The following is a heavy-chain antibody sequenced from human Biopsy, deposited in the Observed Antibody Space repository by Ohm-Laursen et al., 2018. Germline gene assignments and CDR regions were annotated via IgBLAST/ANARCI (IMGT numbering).Heavy chain of an antibody. Sequence: GASVKVSCKVSGYTLTELSMHWVRQAPGKGLEWMGGFAPENGKTVYAQYFQARVSMTEDTSTDTAYMELRSLRSEDTAVYYCAADINVWNVNYWGQGTQVAVSS. D-gene: IGHD1-1*01. CDR3: AADINVWNVNY. CDR1: GYTLTELS. J-gene: IGHJ4*02. CDR2: FAPENGKT. V-gene: IGHV1-24*01.